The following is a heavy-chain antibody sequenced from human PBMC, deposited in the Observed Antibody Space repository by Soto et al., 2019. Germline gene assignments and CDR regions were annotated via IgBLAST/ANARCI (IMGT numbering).Heavy chain of an antibody. Sequence: QVQLVESGGGVVQPGRSLRLSCAASGFSFSDYAMHWVRQVPGKGLEWVAIISYDGVHKFYADSVKGRFTIYRDNSKNTLSLQMNSLRVENTAVYHCARELSHCSGGICYSPNGLDVWGQGTTVTVSS. CDR2: ISYDGVHK. J-gene: IGHJ6*02. CDR1: GFSFSDYA. D-gene: IGHD2-15*01. CDR3: ARELSHCSGGICYSPNGLDV. V-gene: IGHV3-30-3*01.